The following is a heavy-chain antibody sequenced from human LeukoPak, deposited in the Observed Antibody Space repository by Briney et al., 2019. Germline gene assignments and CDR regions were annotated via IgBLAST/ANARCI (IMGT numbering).Heavy chain of an antibody. CDR3: ARVRFSYGYSSGLNWFDP. CDR2: IIPIFGTA. Sequence: SVKVSCKASGGTFSSYAISWVRQAPGQGLEWMGGIIPIFGTANYAQKFQGRVTITADEPTSTAYMELSSLRSEDTAVYYCARVRFSYGYSSGLNWFDPWGQGTLVTVSS. V-gene: IGHV1-69*13. CDR1: GGTFSSYA. D-gene: IGHD6-19*01. J-gene: IGHJ5*02.